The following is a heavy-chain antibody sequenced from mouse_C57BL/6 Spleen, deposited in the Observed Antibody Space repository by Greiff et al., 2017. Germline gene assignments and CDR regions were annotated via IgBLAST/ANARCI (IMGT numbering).Heavy chain of an antibody. D-gene: IGHD2-13*01. CDR3: ARDYFYAMDY. CDR2: ISSGGSYT. J-gene: IGHJ4*01. Sequence: EVMLVESGGDLVKPGGSLKLSCAASGFTFSSSGMSWVRQTPDKRLEWVATISSGGSYTYYPDSVKGRFTISRDNAKNTLYLQVSSLKSEDTAMYYCARDYFYAMDYWGQGTSVTVSS. CDR1: GFTFSSSG. V-gene: IGHV5-6*01.